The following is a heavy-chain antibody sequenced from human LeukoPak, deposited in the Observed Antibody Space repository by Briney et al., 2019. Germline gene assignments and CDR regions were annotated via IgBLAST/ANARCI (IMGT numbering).Heavy chain of an antibody. J-gene: IGHJ4*02. V-gene: IGHV3-33*08. CDR3: AGSIAVAGTIDY. Sequence: GGSLRLSCAASGFTFSGYSMNWVRQAPGKGLEWVAVIWYDGSNKYYADSVKGRFTISRDNSKNTLYLQMNSLRAEDTAVYYCAGSIAVAGTIDYWGQGTLVTVSS. D-gene: IGHD6-19*01. CDR1: GFTFSGYS. CDR2: IWYDGSNK.